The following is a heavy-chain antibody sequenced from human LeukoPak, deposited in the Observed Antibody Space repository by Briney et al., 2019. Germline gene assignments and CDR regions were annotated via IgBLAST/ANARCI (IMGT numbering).Heavy chain of an antibody. CDR3: ARETSSSWYGYYFDY. D-gene: IGHD6-13*01. J-gene: IGHJ4*02. CDR2: IYYSGST. V-gene: IGHV4-61*01. Sequence: SETLSLTCTVSGGSVGSGSYYWSWIRQPPGKGLEWIGYIYYSGSTNYNPSLKSRVTISVDTSKNQFSLKLSSVTAADTAVYYCARETSSSWYGYYFDYWGQGTLVTVSS. CDR1: GGSVGSGSYY.